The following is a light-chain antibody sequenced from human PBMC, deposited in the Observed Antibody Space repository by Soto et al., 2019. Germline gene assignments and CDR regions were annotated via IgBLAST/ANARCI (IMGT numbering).Light chain of an antibody. J-gene: IGLJ1*01. CDR2: EVN. CDR1: SSDVGGYNY. Sequence: QSVLTQPPSASGSPGQSVAISCTGTSSDVGGYNYVSWYQQHPGKAPKLMIYEVNKRPSGVPDRFSGSKSGNTASLTVSGLQAEDEADYYCSSYTTRTTLYVFGNGTKVTVL. V-gene: IGLV2-8*01. CDR3: SSYTTRTTLYV.